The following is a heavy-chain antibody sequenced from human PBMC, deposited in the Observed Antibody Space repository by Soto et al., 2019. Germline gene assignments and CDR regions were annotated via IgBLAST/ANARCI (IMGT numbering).Heavy chain of an antibody. Sequence: ASVTVPFTYSVYSFIIYCISCVRQAPGQGLEWMGWISGYNGNTKYAQKLQGRVTMTTDTSTSTAYMELRSLRSDDTAVYYCARDLGAQSVDDWGQGTLVTVSS. CDR1: VYSFIIYC. J-gene: IGHJ4*02. V-gene: IGHV1-18*01. CDR2: ISGYNGNT. CDR3: ARDLGAQSVDD. D-gene: IGHD1-26*01.